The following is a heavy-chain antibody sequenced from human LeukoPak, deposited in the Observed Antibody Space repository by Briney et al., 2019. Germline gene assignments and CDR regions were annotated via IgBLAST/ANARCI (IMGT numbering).Heavy chain of an antibody. V-gene: IGHV1-8*03. J-gene: IGHJ5*02. CDR2: MNPNSGNT. CDR3: ARGGGYYYDSSGYSNWFDP. CDR1: GHTFTSYD. D-gene: IGHD3-22*01. Sequence: ASVKVSCDVSGHTFTSYDINWVRQATGQGLEWMGWMNPNSGNTGYAQKFQGRVTITRNTSISTAYMELSSLRSEDTAVYYCARGGGYYYDSSGYSNWFDPWGQGTLVTVSS.